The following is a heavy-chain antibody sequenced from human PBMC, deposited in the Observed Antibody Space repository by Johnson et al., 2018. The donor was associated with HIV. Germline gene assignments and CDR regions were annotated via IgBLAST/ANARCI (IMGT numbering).Heavy chain of an antibody. D-gene: IGHD5-24*01. Sequence: VQLVESGGGVVQPGGSLTLSCADSGFTFSIYAMHWVRQAPGEGLEWVAAISYDGSHKYYADSVTGRFTISRDNSKNTLYLQLNSLRAEDTAVYYCARFGEMATIRAFDIWGQGTMVTVSS. V-gene: IGHV3-30*14. CDR3: ARFGEMATIRAFDI. CDR1: GFTFSIYA. CDR2: ISYDGSHK. J-gene: IGHJ3*02.